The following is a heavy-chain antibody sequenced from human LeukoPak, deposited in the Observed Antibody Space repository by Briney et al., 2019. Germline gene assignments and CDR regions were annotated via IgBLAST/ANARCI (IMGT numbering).Heavy chain of an antibody. CDR1: GFTFGTYG. V-gene: IGHV3-23*01. CDR2: ITGSSTWT. Sequence: GGSLRLSCEACGFTFGTYGMTWVRQAPGKGLEWVSGITGSSTWTYYADSVRGRFTISRDNSKNTLHLQMNNLTADDTAIYYCARELVSLGTGYFDLWGRGTLVTVSS. J-gene: IGHJ2*01. CDR3: ARELVSLGTGYFDL. D-gene: IGHD7-27*01.